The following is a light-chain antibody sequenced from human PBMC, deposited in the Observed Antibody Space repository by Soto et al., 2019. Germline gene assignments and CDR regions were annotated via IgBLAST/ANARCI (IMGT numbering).Light chain of an antibody. J-gene: IGLJ2*01. V-gene: IGLV1-44*01. Sequence: QSVLTQPPSASGTPGQRVTFSCSGSTSNIGSNAVNCYQQLPGTAPKLLIYSNDRRPSGVPDRFSGSKSGTSASLAISGLQSEDEADYYCTAWDDSLNGRLFGGGTKLTVL. CDR1: TSNIGSNA. CDR3: TAWDDSLNGRL. CDR2: SND.